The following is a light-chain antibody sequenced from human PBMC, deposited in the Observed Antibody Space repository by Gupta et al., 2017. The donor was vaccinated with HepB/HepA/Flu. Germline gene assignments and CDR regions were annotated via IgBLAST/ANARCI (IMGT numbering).Light chain of an antibody. J-gene: IGKJ3*01. CDR3: QQGDTAPFT. V-gene: IGKV1-39*01. CDR2: TTS. Sequence: DIQMTQSPSSLSASVGDRVTITCRPSQSINGYLNWYQQKPGKAPKLLLHTTSTLQSGVPSRFSGSGSGTDFTLTISSMQPEDFATYYCQQGDTAPFTCGQGTRVDIE. CDR1: QSINGY.